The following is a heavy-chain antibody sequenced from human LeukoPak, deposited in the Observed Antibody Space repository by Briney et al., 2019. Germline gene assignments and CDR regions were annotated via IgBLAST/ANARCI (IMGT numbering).Heavy chain of an antibody. V-gene: IGHV3-74*01. CDR1: GFTFSSYW. CDR2: ISSDGSST. Sequence: PGGSLGLSCAASGFTFSSYWMHWVRQAPGKGLVWVSRISSDGSSTSYADSVKGRFTISRDNAKNTLYLQMNSLRAEDTAVYHCARTTGSKNAFDIWGQGTIVTVSS. CDR3: ARTTGSKNAFDI. J-gene: IGHJ3*02. D-gene: IGHD1-26*01.